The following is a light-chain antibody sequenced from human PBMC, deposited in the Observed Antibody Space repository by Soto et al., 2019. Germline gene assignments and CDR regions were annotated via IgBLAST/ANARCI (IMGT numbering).Light chain of an antibody. CDR3: QQYSTHST. J-gene: IGKJ5*01. V-gene: IGKV1-5*01. Sequence: DIQMTQSPSSLSASAGDEVTITCRASHTIMTYLNWYQLKPGKPPRHLIYAASSLQSGVPSRFSGSASGTEFTLTIGSLQPDDYAIYYCQQYSTHSTFGQGTRLEIK. CDR1: HTIMTY. CDR2: AAS.